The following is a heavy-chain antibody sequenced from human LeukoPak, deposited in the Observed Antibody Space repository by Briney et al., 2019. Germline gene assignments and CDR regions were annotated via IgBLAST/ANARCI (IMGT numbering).Heavy chain of an antibody. D-gene: IGHD4-11*01. V-gene: IGHV4-34*01. CDR2: INHSGST. Sequence: KPSETLSLTCAVYGGSFSGYYWSWIRQPPGKGLEWIGEINHSGSTNYNPSLKSRVTISVDTSKNQFSLKLSSVTAADTAVYYCARGDLTSEFDYWGQGTLVTVSS. CDR1: GGSFSGYY. CDR3: ARGDLTSEFDY. J-gene: IGHJ4*02.